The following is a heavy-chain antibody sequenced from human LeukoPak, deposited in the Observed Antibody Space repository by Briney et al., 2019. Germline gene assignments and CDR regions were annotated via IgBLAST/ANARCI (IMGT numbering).Heavy chain of an antibody. CDR1: GFTFSSYS. CDR2: FSSSSSTI. D-gene: IGHD5/OR15-5a*01. J-gene: IGHJ6*03. Sequence: QSGGSLRLSCAASGFTFSSYSMNWVRQARGKGLEWVSYFSSSSSTIYYADSVKGRFTISRDNAKNALYLQMSSLRAEDTALYHCGRAPRGLLSNYYYYYMDVWGKGTTVTVSS. V-gene: IGHV3-48*04. CDR3: GRAPRGLLSNYYYYYMDV.